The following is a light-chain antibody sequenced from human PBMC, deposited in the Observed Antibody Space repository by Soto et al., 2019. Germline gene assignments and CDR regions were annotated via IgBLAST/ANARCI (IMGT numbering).Light chain of an antibody. J-gene: IGKJ2*01. CDR3: QQRSNWPPMYT. V-gene: IGKV3-11*01. CDR1: QSVYNY. CDR2: DAS. Sequence: EIALTQSPATLSLSPGERATLSCRASQSVYNYLAWYQQKPGQAPRLLIYDASNRATGIPARFSGSGSGTDFTLTISSLEPEDFAVYYCQQRSNWPPMYTFGQGTKLEIK.